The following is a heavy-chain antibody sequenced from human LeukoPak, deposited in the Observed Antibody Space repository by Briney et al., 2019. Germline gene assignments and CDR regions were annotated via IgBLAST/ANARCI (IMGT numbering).Heavy chain of an antibody. CDR3: ARDFRDYRDYVAYFDS. CDR2: ILYDGTNQ. V-gene: IGHV3-30-3*01. J-gene: IGHJ4*02. D-gene: IGHD4-17*01. CDR1: GFTFSTYA. Sequence: GGSLRLSCAASGFTFSTYAMHWVRQAPGKGLESLAVILYDGTNQYYADSVKGRFTISRDNSRNTLYLQMNSLKVEDTAVYYCARDFRDYRDYVAYFDSWGQGTLVTVSS.